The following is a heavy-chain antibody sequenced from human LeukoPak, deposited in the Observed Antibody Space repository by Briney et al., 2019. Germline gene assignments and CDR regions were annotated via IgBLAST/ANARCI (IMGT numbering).Heavy chain of an antibody. CDR2: IYDSGSP. CDR3: ARGTDYYDISGYHS. J-gene: IGHJ4*02. V-gene: IGHV4-59*01. D-gene: IGHD3-22*01. CDR1: SDSISGNY. Sequence: PSETLSLTCTVSSDSISGNYWSWIRQPPGKGLEWIGCIYDSGSPRYNPSLKSRVTVSADTSKNQFSLKVNSVTAADTAVYYCARGTDYYDISGYHSWGQGSMVTVSS.